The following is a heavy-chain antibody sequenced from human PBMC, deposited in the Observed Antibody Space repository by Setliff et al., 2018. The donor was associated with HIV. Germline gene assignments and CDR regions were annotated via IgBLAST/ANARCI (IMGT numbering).Heavy chain of an antibody. D-gene: IGHD1-26*01. CDR2: MYYSGHT. CDR3: ARSPEWGAGGIDY. V-gene: IGHV4-59*01. CDR1: GVSISNYY. J-gene: IGHJ4*02. Sequence: SETLSLTCTVSGVSISNYYWSWIRQPPGRGLEWIGYMYYSGHTNFNPSLKSRVTMSIDTPQNQFSLTLTSVTAADTAVYYCARSPEWGAGGIDYWGQGTLVTVSS.